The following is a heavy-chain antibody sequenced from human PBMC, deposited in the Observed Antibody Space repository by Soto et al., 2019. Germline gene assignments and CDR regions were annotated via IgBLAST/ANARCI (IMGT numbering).Heavy chain of an antibody. Sequence: QVQLQESGPGVVKPSETLSLTCTVSGASVSSHHWTWIRQPPGKGLEWIGDYSDSASYSPSLKSRVTISEDTSMNQFSLTLSSVTAADTAGYYCAAYRRGEGGRGYWGQGTLVTVSS. CDR3: AAYRRGEGGRGY. CDR2: DYSDSA. D-gene: IGHD6-19*01. CDR1: GASVSSHH. V-gene: IGHV4-59*08. J-gene: IGHJ4*02.